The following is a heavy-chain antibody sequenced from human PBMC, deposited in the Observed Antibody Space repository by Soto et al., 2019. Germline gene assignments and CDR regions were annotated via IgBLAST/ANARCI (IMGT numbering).Heavy chain of an antibody. CDR2: ISAYNGNT. CDR3: ARDLREWLFPLRVDYYYGMDV. Sequence: ASVKVSCKASGYTFTSYGISWVRQAPGQGLEGMGWISAYNGNTIYAQKLQDRVTMTTDTSTSTAYMELRSLRSDDTAVYYCARDLREWLFPLRVDYYYGMDVWGQGTTVTVSS. CDR1: GYTFTSYG. J-gene: IGHJ6*02. D-gene: IGHD3-3*01. V-gene: IGHV1-18*04.